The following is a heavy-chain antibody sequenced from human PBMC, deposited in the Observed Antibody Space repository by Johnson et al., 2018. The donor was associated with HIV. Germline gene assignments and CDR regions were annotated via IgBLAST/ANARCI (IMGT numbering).Heavy chain of an antibody. Sequence: QMLLVESGGDVVQPGRSLRLSCAASGFTFSTYTMHWVRQAPGKGLEWVAVISFDENNKVYADSVKGRFTISRDNSKNTLFLHMNSLRTEDTAIYYGARVGVSGYDLAAFDIWGRGTMVTVSS. CDR2: ISFDENNK. D-gene: IGHD5-12*01. J-gene: IGHJ3*02. V-gene: IGHV3-30-3*01. CDR3: ARVGVSGYDLAAFDI. CDR1: GFTFSTYT.